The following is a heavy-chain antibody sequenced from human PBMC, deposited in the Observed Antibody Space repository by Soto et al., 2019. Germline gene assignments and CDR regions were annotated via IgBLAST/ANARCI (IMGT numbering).Heavy chain of an antibody. CDR3: ARGDGKSYYYYGMDV. J-gene: IGHJ6*02. Sequence: TVKVSCKASGYTFTSYAISWVRQAPGQGLEWMGGIIPIFGTANYAQKFQGRVTITADESTSTAYMELSSLRSEDTAVYYCARGDGKSYYYYGMDVWGQGTTVTVSS. V-gene: IGHV1-69*13. CDR1: GYTFTSYA. CDR2: IIPIFGTA. D-gene: IGHD1-1*01.